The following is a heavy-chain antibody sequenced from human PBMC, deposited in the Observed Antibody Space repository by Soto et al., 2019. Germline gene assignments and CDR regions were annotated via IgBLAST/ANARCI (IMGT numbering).Heavy chain of an antibody. J-gene: IGHJ4*02. CDR3: ARVARY. CDR1: GGTFSSYA. V-gene: IGHV1-69*01. Sequence: QVQRVQSGAEVTQPGSLVKASCKASGGTFSSYANSWVRQSPGQGLEWMGGIIPILGTANYAQKFQGRVTITADEATSTAYMGLSRLISDDKAVYYCARVARYWGQGTLVTVSS. CDR2: IIPILGTA.